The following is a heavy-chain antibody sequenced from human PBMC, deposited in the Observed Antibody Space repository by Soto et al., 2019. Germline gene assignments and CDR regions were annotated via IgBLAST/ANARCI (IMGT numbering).Heavy chain of an antibody. CDR1: GGFVSSGTYY. CDR3: ARVERGTVTTVVDAFDI. J-gene: IGHJ3*02. CDR2: MSHSGGT. V-gene: IGHV4-61*01. Sequence: SETLSLTCAVCGGFVSSGTYYWSWIRQPPGKGLEWIGEMSHSGGTHFNPSLKSRVTISVDTSKNQFSLKMSSVTAADTALYYCARVERGTVTTVVDAFDIWGPGTMVTVSS. D-gene: IGHD1-1*01.